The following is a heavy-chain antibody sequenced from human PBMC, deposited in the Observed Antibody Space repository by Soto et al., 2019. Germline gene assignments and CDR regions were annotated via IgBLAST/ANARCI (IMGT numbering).Heavy chain of an antibody. J-gene: IGHJ6*02. CDR1: GYRFTTYG. V-gene: IGHV1-18*04. CDR2: ISTYNGNT. D-gene: IGHD7-27*01. Sequence: ASVKVSCKASGYRFTTYGITWVRLAPGQGLEWLGGISTYNGNTDYAQNLQDRVTMTTETSTSTAYMEVTSLTSDDTAVYYCARGLGTNGLDVWGQGTAVTVSS. CDR3: ARGLGTNGLDV.